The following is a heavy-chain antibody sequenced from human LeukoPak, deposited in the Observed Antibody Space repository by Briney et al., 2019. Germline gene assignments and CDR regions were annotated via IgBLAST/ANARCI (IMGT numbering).Heavy chain of an antibody. J-gene: IGHJ3*02. V-gene: IGHV1-18*01. CDR2: ISAYNGNT. Sequence: ASVTVSCKASGYTFTSYGISWVRQAPGQGLEWMGWISAYNGNTNYAQKLQGRVTMTTDTSTSTAYMELRSLRSDDTAVYYCARNYVRDSYDAFDIWGQGTMVTVSS. CDR1: GYTFTSYG. CDR3: ARNYVRDSYDAFDI. D-gene: IGHD3-10*02.